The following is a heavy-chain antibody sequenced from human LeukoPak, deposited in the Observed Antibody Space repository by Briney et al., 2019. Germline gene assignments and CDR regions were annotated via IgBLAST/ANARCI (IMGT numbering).Heavy chain of an antibody. Sequence: SQTLSLTCAISGDSVSSNTAAWNWIRQSPSRGLEWLGRTYYRSKWSTNYAVSVKGQITINSDTSKNQFALQLNSGTPEDTAVYYCARGSNDYRDYSFDYWGQGTLVTVSS. CDR3: ARGSNDYRDYSFDY. CDR1: GDSVSSNTAA. V-gene: IGHV6-1*01. D-gene: IGHD4-17*01. J-gene: IGHJ4*02. CDR2: TYYRSKWST.